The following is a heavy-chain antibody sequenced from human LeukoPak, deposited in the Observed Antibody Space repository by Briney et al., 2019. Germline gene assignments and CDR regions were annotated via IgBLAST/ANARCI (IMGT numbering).Heavy chain of an antibody. CDR1: GFTFSSYW. D-gene: IGHD1-26*01. Sequence: GGSLRLSCAASGFTFSSYWMNWARQAPGKGLEWVASINHNGNVNYYADSVKGRFTISRDNAKNTLYLQMNSLRAEDTAVYYCAKVVGATTPFDYWGQGTLVTVSS. CDR2: INHNGNVN. CDR3: AKVVGATTPFDY. J-gene: IGHJ4*02. V-gene: IGHV3-7*01.